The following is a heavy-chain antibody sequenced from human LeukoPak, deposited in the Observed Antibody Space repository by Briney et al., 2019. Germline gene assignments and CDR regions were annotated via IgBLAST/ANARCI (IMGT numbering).Heavy chain of an antibody. D-gene: IGHD2-2*02. Sequence: GGSLRLSCAASGFTFSSYGMHWVRQAPGKGLEWVAVIWYDGSNKYCADSVKGRFTISRDNSKNTLYLQMNSLRAEDTAVYYCARGSIVVVPAAISPVVDYWGQGTLVTVSS. CDR2: IWYDGSNK. CDR3: ARGSIVVVPAAISPVVDY. CDR1: GFTFSSYG. J-gene: IGHJ4*02. V-gene: IGHV3-33*01.